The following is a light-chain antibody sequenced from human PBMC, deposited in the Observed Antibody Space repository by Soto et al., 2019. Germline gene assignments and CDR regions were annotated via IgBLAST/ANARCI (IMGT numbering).Light chain of an antibody. J-gene: IGKJ4*01. CDR1: QSISSY. CDR2: AAS. CDR3: PQSYSTPLT. Sequence: DIQMTQSPSSLSASVGDRVTITCRASQSISSYLNLYQQKPGQAPKFLIYAASSLQSGVPSRFSGRGSGTDFTPTISSLQPEEFGTYYCPQSYSTPLTFGGGTQVEIK. V-gene: IGKV1-39*01.